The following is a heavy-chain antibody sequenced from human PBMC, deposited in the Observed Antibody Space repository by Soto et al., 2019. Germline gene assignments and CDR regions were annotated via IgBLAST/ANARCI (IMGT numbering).Heavy chain of an antibody. CDR2: IDPSDSYT. Sequence: GASLKISCKGSGYSFTSYWISWVRQMPGKGLEWMGRIDPSDSYTNYSPSFQGHVTISADKSISTAYLQWSSLKASDTAMYYCARPEQYYYDSSGLDAFDIWGQGTMVTVSS. CDR1: GYSFTSYW. J-gene: IGHJ3*02. CDR3: ARPEQYYYDSSGLDAFDI. D-gene: IGHD3-22*01. V-gene: IGHV5-10-1*01.